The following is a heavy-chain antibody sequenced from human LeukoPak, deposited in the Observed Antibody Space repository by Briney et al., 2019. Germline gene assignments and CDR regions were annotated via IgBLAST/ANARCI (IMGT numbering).Heavy chain of an antibody. D-gene: IGHD2-2*01. J-gene: IGHJ6*02. Sequence: ASVKVSCKASGYTFTSYAMHWVRQATGQRLEWMGWINAGNGNTKYSQKFQGRVTITRDTSASTAYMELSSLRSEDTAVYYCARADIVVVPAAYYYYGMDVWGQGTTVTVSS. CDR2: INAGNGNT. CDR1: GYTFTSYA. CDR3: ARADIVVVPAAYYYYGMDV. V-gene: IGHV1-3*01.